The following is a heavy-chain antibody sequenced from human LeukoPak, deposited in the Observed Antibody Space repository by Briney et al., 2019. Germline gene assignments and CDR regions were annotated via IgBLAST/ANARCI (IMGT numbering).Heavy chain of an antibody. CDR1: GGTLTSYA. CDR2: ITPIFGTA. Sequence: SVYDSSKASGGTLTSYAISWVRQAPGPRLGWMGGITPIFGTANSAQTSQGRVTITPDKSTSTAYMERSSLRSEDTAVYYCEAVTNEGEKVYWGQGTLVTVSS. J-gene: IGHJ4*02. CDR3: EAVTNEGEKVY. V-gene: IGHV1-69*06. D-gene: IGHD4-17*01.